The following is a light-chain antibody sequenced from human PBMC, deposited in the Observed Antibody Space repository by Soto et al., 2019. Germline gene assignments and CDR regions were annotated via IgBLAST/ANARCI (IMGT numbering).Light chain of an antibody. CDR3: QQYISYRIT. J-gene: IGKJ5*01. CDR1: QSISSW. CDR2: KAS. Sequence: IQMPQSPSTLSASVGDRVTITCRASQSISSWLAWYQQKPGKAPKLLIYKASSLESGVPSRFSGSGSGTEFTLTISSLQPDDFATYYCQQYISYRITFGQGTRLEIK. V-gene: IGKV1-5*03.